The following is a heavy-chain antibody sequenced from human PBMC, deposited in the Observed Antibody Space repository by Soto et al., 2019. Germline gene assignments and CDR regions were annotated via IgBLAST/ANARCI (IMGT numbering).Heavy chain of an antibody. Sequence: QVQLVESRGGVVQPGRSLRLSCAASGFTFSYFAMHWVRQAPGKGLEWVAVISYDGINKYYADAVKGRFTISRDSSRNTLYLQMNTLKSEDTAVYYCSRDLWSSGSGGCSGSDYFSQWGQGTLLSVSS. CDR1: GFTFSYFA. D-gene: IGHD2-15*01. J-gene: IGHJ4*02. CDR3: SRDLWSSGSGGCSGSDYFSQ. V-gene: IGHV3-30*03. CDR2: ISYDGINK.